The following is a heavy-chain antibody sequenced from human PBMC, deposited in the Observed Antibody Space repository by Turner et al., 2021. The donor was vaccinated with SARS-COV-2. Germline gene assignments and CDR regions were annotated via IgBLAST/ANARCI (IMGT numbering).Heavy chain of an antibody. CDR2: IYHSGST. D-gene: IGHD3-9*01. CDR1: GGSFSGYY. J-gene: IGHJ5*02. Sequence: QMQLQQWGAGLLKPSETLSLTCGVYGGSFSGYYWSWIRQPPGKGLEWIGEIYHSGSTNYNPSLKSRVTISVDTSKNQFSLKLSSVTAADTAVYYCARSWGGILTGYSFDPWGQGTLVTVSS. V-gene: IGHV4-34*01. CDR3: ARSWGGILTGYSFDP.